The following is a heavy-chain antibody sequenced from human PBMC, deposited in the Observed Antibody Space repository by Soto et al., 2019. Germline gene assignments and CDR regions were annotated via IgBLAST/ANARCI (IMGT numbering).Heavy chain of an antibody. CDR1: GFTFSSYG. J-gene: IGHJ4*02. V-gene: IGHV3-30*18. CDR2: ISYDGSNK. CDR3: AKVPHDYGDDPHFDY. D-gene: IGHD4-17*01. Sequence: GGSLRLSCAASGFTFSSYGMHWVRQAPGKGLEWVAVISYDGSNKYYADSVKGRFTISRDNSKNTLYLQMNSLRAEDTAVYYCAKVPHDYGDDPHFDYWGQGTLVTRLL.